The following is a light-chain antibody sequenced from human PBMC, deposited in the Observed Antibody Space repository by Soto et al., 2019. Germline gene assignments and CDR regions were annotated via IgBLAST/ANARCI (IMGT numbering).Light chain of an antibody. CDR3: SSYPSSSTLCV. V-gene: IGLV2-14*01. CDR2: DVS. Sequence: QSALTQPASVSGSPGQSITISCTGTNSDVGSYNYVSWYQQHPGKAPKLMIYDVSNRPSGVSNRFSGSKSGNTASLTISGLQAEDEADYYCSSYPSSSTLCVFGTGTKLTVL. J-gene: IGLJ1*01. CDR1: NSDVGSYNY.